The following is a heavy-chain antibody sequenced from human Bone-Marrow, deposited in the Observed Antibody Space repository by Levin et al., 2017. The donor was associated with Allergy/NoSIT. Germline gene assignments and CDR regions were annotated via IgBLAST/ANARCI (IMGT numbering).Heavy chain of an antibody. CDR1: GYTFTSYG. D-gene: IGHD3-22*01. J-gene: IGHJ4*02. V-gene: IGHV1-18*01. CDR2: ISAYNGNT. CDR3: ARSYYYDSSGYYFLDY. Sequence: ASVKVSCKASGYTFTSYGISWVRQAPGQGLEWMGWISAYNGNTNYAQKLQGRVTMTTDTSTSTAYMELRSLRSDDTAVYYCARSYYYDSSGYYFLDYWGQGTLVTVSS.